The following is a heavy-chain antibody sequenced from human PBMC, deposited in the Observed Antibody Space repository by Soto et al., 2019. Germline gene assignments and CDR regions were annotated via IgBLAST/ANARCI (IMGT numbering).Heavy chain of an antibody. Sequence: QLVESGGGVVQPGRSLRLSCAVSGFTFSSYAMHWVRQAPGKGLEWVAVIIYDGSNKYYADSVKGRFTISRDNAKNXXYLQMNSLRDEDKAVYSCAGDRGSGTSDYYDGMDVWGQGTTVTVSS. CDR2: IIYDGSNK. V-gene: IGHV3-30-3*01. CDR3: AGDRGSGTSDYYDGMDV. CDR1: GFTFSSYA. D-gene: IGHD3-10*01. J-gene: IGHJ6*02.